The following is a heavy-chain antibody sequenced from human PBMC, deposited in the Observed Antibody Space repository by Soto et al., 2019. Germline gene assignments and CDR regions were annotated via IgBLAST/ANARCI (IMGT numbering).Heavy chain of an antibody. J-gene: IGHJ6*02. V-gene: IGHV1-18*01. CDR2: GSAYNGNT. D-gene: IGHD2-15*01. Sequence: ASVKFSCKASGYTFTTDGISWVRQAPGQGREWRGWGSAYNGNTNYAQKLQGRVTMTTETSTRTAYMEPRSLSSDDPAVYYCARVGCSGGSCYYYYGMDVWGQGTTVTVSS. CDR3: ARVGCSGGSCYYYYGMDV. CDR1: GYTFTTDG.